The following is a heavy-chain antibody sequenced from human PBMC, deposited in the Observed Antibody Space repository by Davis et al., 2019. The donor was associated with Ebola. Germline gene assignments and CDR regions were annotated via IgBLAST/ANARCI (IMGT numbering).Heavy chain of an antibody. D-gene: IGHD3-10*01. Sequence: PGGSLRLSCAASGFTFDDYAMHWVRQAPGKGLEWVSGISWNSGSIGYADSVKGRFTISRDNAKNSLYLQMNSLRAEDTALYYCAKDMFSSRPGSATAPTLFPLDS. CDR3: AKDMFSSRPGSATAPTLFPLDS. J-gene: IGHJ5*01. V-gene: IGHV3-9*01. CDR2: ISWNSGSI. CDR1: GFTFDDYA.